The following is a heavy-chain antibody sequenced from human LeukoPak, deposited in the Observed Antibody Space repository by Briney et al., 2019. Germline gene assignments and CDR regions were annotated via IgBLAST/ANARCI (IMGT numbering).Heavy chain of an antibody. Sequence: ASVRLSCKPSGYTFTGYYIHWVRQAPGQRLEWLGCISPNTGATMFAHKFQDRVSMTRDTSIDTAYLELTSLTADDTALYYCARDRVGSGWPRPFYFEFWGQGTLVTVSS. V-gene: IGHV1-2*02. CDR2: ISPNTGAT. J-gene: IGHJ4*02. CDR3: ARDRVGSGWPRPFYFEF. D-gene: IGHD6-19*01. CDR1: GYTFTGYY.